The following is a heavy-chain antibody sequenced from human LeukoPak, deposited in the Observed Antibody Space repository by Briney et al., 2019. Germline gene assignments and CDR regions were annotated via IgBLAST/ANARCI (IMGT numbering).Heavy chain of an antibody. D-gene: IGHD3-10*01. CDR2: INPNSGNT. CDR1: GYTFTGYY. J-gene: IGHJ5*02. V-gene: IGHV1-8*03. CDR3: ARRGRLWFGSNWFDP. Sequence: ASVKVSCKASGYTFTGYYMHWVRQAPGQGLEWMGWINPNSGNTGYAQKFQGRVTITRNTSISTAYMELSSLRSEDTAVYYCARRGRLWFGSNWFDPWGQGTLVTVSS.